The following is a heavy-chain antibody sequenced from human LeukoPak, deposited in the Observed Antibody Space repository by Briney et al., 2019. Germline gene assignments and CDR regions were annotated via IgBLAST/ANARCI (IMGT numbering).Heavy chain of an antibody. CDR3: AKDGRGSWPLDFDY. Sequence: GGSLRLSCAASGFTFSSYAMSWVRQPPGKGLEWVSAISGGGGSTYYADSVKGRFTVSRDNSKNTLYLQMNSLRAEDTAVYYCAKDGRGSWPLDFDYWGQGTLVTVSS. CDR2: ISGGGGST. J-gene: IGHJ4*02. V-gene: IGHV3-23*01. CDR1: GFTFSSYA. D-gene: IGHD2-15*01.